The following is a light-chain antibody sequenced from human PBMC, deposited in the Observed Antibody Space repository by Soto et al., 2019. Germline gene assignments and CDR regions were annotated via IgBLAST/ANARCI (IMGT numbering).Light chain of an antibody. Sequence: QSALTQPASLSGSPGQSITISCTGTSSDIGAYDYVSWFQQHPGKAPKLMISEVNNRPSGVSNRFSGSKSGNTAYLTISGLQVEDEAEYYCASYRSSTALDVFGTGTKVTVL. V-gene: IGLV2-14*01. CDR1: SSDIGAYDY. CDR3: ASYRSSTALDV. CDR2: EVN. J-gene: IGLJ1*01.